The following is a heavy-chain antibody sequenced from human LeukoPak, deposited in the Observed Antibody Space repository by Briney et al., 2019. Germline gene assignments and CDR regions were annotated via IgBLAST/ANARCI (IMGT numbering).Heavy chain of an antibody. V-gene: IGHV3-7*01. CDR3: ARIVVVPAAIRAGDAFDI. D-gene: IGHD2-2*01. Sequence: GGSLRLSXAASGFTFSSYWMSWVRQAPGKGLEWLANIKQDGSEKYYVDSVKGRFTISRDNAKNSLYLQMNSLRAEDTAVYYCARIVVVPAAIRAGDAFDIWGQGTMVTVSS. CDR1: GFTFSSYW. J-gene: IGHJ3*02. CDR2: IKQDGSEK.